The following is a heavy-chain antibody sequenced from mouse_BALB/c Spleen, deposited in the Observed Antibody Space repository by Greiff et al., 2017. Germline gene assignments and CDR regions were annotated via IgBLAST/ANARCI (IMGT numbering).Heavy chain of an antibody. Sequence: QVQLKESGPGLVQPSQSLSITCTVSGFSLTSYGVHWVRQSPGKGLEWLGVIWSGGSTDYNAAFISRLSISKDNSKSQVFFKMNSLQAGDTAIYYCARREAYGHSAMDYWGQGTSVTVSS. D-gene: IGHD2-10*02. CDR1: GFSLTSYG. J-gene: IGHJ4*01. CDR2: IWSGGST. V-gene: IGHV2-4-1*01. CDR3: ARREAYGHSAMDY.